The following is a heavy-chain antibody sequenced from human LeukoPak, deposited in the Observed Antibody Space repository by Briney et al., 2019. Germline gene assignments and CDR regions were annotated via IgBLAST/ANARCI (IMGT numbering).Heavy chain of an antibody. CDR1: GGTFSSYA. CDR2: IIPIFGTA. CDR3: ARGRDCGGDCYSGYYYYGMDV. Sequence: SVKVSCKASGGTFSSYAISWVRQAPGQGLEWMGGIIPIFGTANYAQKFQGRVTITADESTSTAYMELSSLRSEDTAVYYCARGRDCGGDCYSGYYYYGMDVWGQGTTVTVSS. D-gene: IGHD2-21*02. V-gene: IGHV1-69*01. J-gene: IGHJ6*02.